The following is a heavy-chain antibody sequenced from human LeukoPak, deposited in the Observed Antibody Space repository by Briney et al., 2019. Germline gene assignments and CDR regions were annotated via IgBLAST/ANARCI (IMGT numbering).Heavy chain of an antibody. Sequence: SETLSLTCTVSGGSISSGDYYWSWIRQPPGKGLEWIGYIYYSGSTYYNPSLKSRVTISVDTSKNQFSLKLSSVTAADTAVYYCAGDRGSHSSGRLDYWGQGTLVTVSS. J-gene: IGHJ4*02. D-gene: IGHD6-19*01. V-gene: IGHV4-30-4*08. CDR1: GGSISSGDYY. CDR2: IYYSGST. CDR3: AGDRGSHSSGRLDY.